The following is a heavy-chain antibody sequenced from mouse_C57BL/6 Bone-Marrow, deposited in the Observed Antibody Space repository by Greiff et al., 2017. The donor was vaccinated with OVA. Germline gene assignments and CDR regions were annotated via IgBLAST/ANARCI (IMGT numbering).Heavy chain of an antibody. CDR2: INPNNGGT. Sequence: EVQLQQSGPELVKPGASVKISCKASGYTFTDYYMNWVKQSPGKSLEWIGDINPNNGGTSYNQKFKGKATLTVDKSSSTAYMELRSLTSEDSAVYYCARYYYGSSYAAWFAYWGQGTLVTVSA. D-gene: IGHD1-1*01. CDR1: GYTFTDYY. CDR3: ARYYYGSSYAAWFAY. J-gene: IGHJ3*01. V-gene: IGHV1-26*01.